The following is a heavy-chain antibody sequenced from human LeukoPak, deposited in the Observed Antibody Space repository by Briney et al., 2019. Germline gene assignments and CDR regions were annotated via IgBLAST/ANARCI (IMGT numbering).Heavy chain of an antibody. CDR1: GGTFSSYA. Sequence: ASVKVSCKASGGTFSSYAISWVRQAPGQGLEWMGRIIPIFGTANYAQKFRGRVTITTDESTSTAYMELSSLRSEDTAVYYCARGENYYYYMDVWGKGTTVTVSS. CDR3: ARGENYYYYMDV. J-gene: IGHJ6*03. CDR2: IIPIFGTA. V-gene: IGHV1-69*05.